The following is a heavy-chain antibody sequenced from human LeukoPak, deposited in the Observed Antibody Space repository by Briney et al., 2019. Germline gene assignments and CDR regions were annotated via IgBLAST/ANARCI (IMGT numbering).Heavy chain of an antibody. CDR2: ISYDGSNK. CDR3: ARDPPYSSSWYLRNWFDP. CDR1: GFTFSSYG. Sequence: QPGRSLRLSCAASGFTFSSYGMHWVRQAPGKGLEWVAVISYDGSNKYYADSVKGRFTTSRDNSKNTLYLQMNSLRAEDTAVYYCARDPPYSSSWYLRNWFDPWGQGTLVTVSS. D-gene: IGHD6-13*01. J-gene: IGHJ5*02. V-gene: IGHV3-30*03.